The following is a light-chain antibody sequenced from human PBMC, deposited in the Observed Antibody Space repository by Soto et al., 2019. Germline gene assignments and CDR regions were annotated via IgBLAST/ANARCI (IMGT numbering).Light chain of an antibody. CDR1: QGISNY. V-gene: IGKV1-9*01. J-gene: IGKJ4*01. CDR2: PAA. CDR3: QELNSYPFA. Sequence: DTQLTQSPSFLSASVGNRVTITCRASQGISNYLAWYQQKPGKAPKLLIYPAATLQSGVPSRFSGSGSGTEFTLTIGSLQPEDFATYYCQELNSYPFAFGGGTKVDI.